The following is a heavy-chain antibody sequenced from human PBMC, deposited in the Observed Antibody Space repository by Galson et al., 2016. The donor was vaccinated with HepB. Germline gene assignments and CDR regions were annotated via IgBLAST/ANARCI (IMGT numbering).Heavy chain of an antibody. CDR2: ISGGGDST. V-gene: IGHV3-23*01. CDR3: AQMGLSLDT. D-gene: IGHD1-26*01. Sequence: SLRLSCAASGFTFSSYALSWVRQAPGKGLEWVSAISGGGDSTHYADSEKGRFTISRDNSRNTVFLQMNSLRADDTAVYYCAQMGLSLDTWGQGTLVTVSS. J-gene: IGHJ5*02. CDR1: GFTFSSYA.